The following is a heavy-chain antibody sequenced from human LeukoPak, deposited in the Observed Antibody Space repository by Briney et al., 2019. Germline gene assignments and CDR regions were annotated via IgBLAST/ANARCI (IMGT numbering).Heavy chain of an antibody. D-gene: IGHD3-22*01. CDR3: ARDHDSSGYYQEHNFDY. V-gene: IGHV3-30-3*01. CDR1: GFTFSSYA. J-gene: IGHJ4*02. Sequence: GRSRRLSCAASGFTFSSYAMHWVRQAPGKGLEWVAVISYDGSNKYYADSVKGRFTISRDNSKNTLYLQMNSLRAEDTAVYYCARDHDSSGYYQEHNFDYWGQGTLVTVSS. CDR2: ISYDGSNK.